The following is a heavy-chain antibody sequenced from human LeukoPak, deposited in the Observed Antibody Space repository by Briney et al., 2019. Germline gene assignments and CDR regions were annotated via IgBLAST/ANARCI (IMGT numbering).Heavy chain of an antibody. Sequence: GSLRLSCAASGFTFSSYAMSWVRQAPGRGLEWVSAISGSGGSTYYADSVRGRLTISRDNSKNTLYLQMSSLRAEDTAVYYCARGHYGMDVWGQGTTVTV. CDR1: GFTFSSYA. J-gene: IGHJ6*02. CDR2: ISGSGGST. V-gene: IGHV3-23*01. CDR3: ARGHYGMDV.